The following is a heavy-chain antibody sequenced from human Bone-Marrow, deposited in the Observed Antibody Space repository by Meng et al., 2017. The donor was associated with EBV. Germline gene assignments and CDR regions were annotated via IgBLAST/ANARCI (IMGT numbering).Heavy chain of an antibody. V-gene: IGHV2-5*02. J-gene: IGHJ4*02. CDR1: GFALSTPGVG. Sequence: QNTLKDSRPTLVKPTQTLTLTCPFSGFALSTPGVGVGWIRQPPGEALEWLAVIYWDDDKRYSPSLKSRLTITKDTSKQQVVLTMTNMDPVDTATYYCAHRRDYSYFDHWGQGTLVTVSS. D-gene: IGHD2-21*01. CDR2: IYWDDDK. CDR3: AHRRDYSYFDH.